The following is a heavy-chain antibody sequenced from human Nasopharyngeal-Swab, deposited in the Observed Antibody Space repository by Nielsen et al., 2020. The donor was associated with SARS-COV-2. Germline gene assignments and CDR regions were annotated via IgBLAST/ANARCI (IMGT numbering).Heavy chain of an antibody. D-gene: IGHD3-16*02. CDR2: INHSGST. Sequence: SETLSLTCAVYGGSFSGYYWSWIRQPPGKGLEWIGEINHSGSTNYNPSLKSRVTISVDTSKNQFSLKLSSVTAADTAVHYCARGRVWGSYRYTYYFDYWGQGTLVTVSS. CDR1: GGSFSGYY. V-gene: IGHV4-34*01. J-gene: IGHJ4*02. CDR3: ARGRVWGSYRYTYYFDY.